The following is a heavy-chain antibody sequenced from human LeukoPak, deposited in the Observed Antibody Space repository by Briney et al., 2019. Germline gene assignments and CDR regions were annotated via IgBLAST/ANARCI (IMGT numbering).Heavy chain of an antibody. CDR1: GGSFSGYY. CDR2: INHSGST. Sequence: SSETLSLTCAVYGGSFSGYYWSWIRQPPGKGLEWIGEINHSGSTNYNPSLKSRVTISVDTSKNQFSLKLSSVTAADTAVYYCARGKTIQLWWNFDYWGQGTLVTVSS. CDR3: ARGKTIQLWWNFDY. V-gene: IGHV4-34*01. J-gene: IGHJ4*02. D-gene: IGHD5-18*01.